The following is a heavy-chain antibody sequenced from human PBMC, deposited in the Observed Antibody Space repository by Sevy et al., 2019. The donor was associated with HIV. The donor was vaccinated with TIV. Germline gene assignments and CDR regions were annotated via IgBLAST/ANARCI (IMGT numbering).Heavy chain of an antibody. CDR3: AKETWGLFDP. CDR1: GFTFSGYA. V-gene: IGHV3-23*01. D-gene: IGHD7-27*01. Sequence: GGSLRLSCAASGFTFSGYAMSWVRQAPGKGLEWVSLITGSGSKTYYADSVTGRFTISRDNSKNTVNLQMNSLRVEDTAIYYCAKETWGLFDPWGQGILVTVSS. CDR2: ITGSGSKT. J-gene: IGHJ5*02.